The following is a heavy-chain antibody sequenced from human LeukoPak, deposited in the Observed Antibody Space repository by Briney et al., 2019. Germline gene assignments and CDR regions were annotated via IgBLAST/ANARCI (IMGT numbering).Heavy chain of an antibody. CDR3: AKGPLRGTAAAIDY. J-gene: IGHJ4*02. V-gene: IGHV3-30*18. D-gene: IGHD2-2*01. Sequence: GGSLRLSCAAPGFTFSRYAMTWVRQAPGKGLEWVAVISYDGRNIHYPDSVKGRFTISRDISTDTLWLQMDSLRTEDTAVYYCAKGPLRGTAAAIDYWGQGTLVTVSS. CDR2: ISYDGRNI. CDR1: GFTFSRYA.